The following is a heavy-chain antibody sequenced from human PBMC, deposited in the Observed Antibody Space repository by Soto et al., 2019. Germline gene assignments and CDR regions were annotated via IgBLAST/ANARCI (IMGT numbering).Heavy chain of an antibody. V-gene: IGHV4-59*01. CDR2: IYYSGST. Sequence: SETLSLTCTVSGGSISSYYWSWIRQPPGKGLEWIGYIYYSGSTNYNPSLKSRVTISVDTSKNQFSLKLSSVTAADTAVYYCARDQRFGGPGWFDPWGQGTLVTVSS. CDR3: ARDQRFGGPGWFDP. CDR1: GGSISSYY. D-gene: IGHD3-10*01. J-gene: IGHJ5*02.